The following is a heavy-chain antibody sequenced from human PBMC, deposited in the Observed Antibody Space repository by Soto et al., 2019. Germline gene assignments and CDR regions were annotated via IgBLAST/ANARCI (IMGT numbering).Heavy chain of an antibody. CDR1: GFTFSIFD. D-gene: IGHD1-1*01. J-gene: IGHJ3*01. V-gene: IGHV3-30*18. CDR3: AKVLNGELND. Sequence: QVQLVESGGGVVQPGRSLRLSCVASGFTFSIFDMHWVRQAPGKGLEWVTLISSDDRNIYYADSVQGRFTVSRDDSMNTLYLQMTRLRPEDMAVYYWAKVLNGELNDWGQGTMVTVAS. CDR2: ISSDDRNI.